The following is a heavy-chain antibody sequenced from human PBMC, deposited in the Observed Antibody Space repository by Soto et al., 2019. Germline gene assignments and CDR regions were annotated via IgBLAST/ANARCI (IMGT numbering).Heavy chain of an antibody. CDR1: GGTFSSYA. CDR2: IIPIFGTA. J-gene: IGHJ5*02. CDR3: ARVPLRAMVRGASKYIWFDP. Sequence: SVKVSCKASGGTFSSYAISWVRQAPGQGLEWMGGIIPIFGTANYAQKFQGRVTITADESTSPAYMELSSLRSEETAVYYSARVPLRAMVRGASKYIWFDPWR. V-gene: IGHV1-69*13. D-gene: IGHD3-10*01.